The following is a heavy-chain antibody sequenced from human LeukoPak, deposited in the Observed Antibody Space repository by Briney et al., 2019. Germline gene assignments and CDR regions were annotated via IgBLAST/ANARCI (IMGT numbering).Heavy chain of an antibody. CDR2: IYYSGST. D-gene: IGHD1-26*01. Sequence: PSETLSLTCTVSGGSISSHYWSWIRQPPGKGLEWIGYIYYSGSTNYNPSLKSRVTISVDTSKNQFSLKLSSVTAADTAVYYCARGSVGRSAPYDAFDIWGQGTMVTVSS. V-gene: IGHV4-59*11. CDR1: GGSISSHY. J-gene: IGHJ3*02. CDR3: ARGSVGRSAPYDAFDI.